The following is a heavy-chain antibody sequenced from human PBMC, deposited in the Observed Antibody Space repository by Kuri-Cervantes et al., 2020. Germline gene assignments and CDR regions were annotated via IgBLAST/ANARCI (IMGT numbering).Heavy chain of an antibody. Sequence: SETLSLTCGVSGGSVSSGSYYWSWIRQPPGKGLEWIGYIYYSGSTHYNPSLKSRVTISVDTSKNQFSLKLSSVTAADTAVYYCARVCGGSYRCSYWYFDLWGRGTLVTVSS. V-gene: IGHV4-61*01. CDR1: GGSVSSGSYY. D-gene: IGHD1-26*01. J-gene: IGHJ2*01. CDR2: IYYSGST. CDR3: ARVCGGSYRCSYWYFDL.